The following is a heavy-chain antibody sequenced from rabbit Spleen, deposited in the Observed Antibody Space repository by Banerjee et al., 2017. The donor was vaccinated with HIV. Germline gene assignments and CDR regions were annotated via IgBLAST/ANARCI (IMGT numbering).Heavy chain of an antibody. J-gene: IGHJ4*01. V-gene: IGHV1S45*01. CDR3: VRGASSSGYYSL. D-gene: IGHD1-1*01. CDR1: GFSFSSRYW. CDR2: IDPVFGAT. Sequence: EESGGDLVKPEGSLTLTCTASGFSFSSRYWICWVRQAPGKGLEWIGYIDPVFGATYYATWVNGRFTISSQNAQNTLYLQLNSLTAADTATYFCVRGASSSGYYSLWGPGTLVTVS.